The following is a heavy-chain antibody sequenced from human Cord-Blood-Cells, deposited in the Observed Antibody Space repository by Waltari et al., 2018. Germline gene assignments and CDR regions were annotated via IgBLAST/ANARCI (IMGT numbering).Heavy chain of an antibody. Sequence: QVQLQESGPGLVKPSETLSLTCAVSGYSISSGYYWGWIRQPPGKGLEWIGSIYHSGSTYYNPSLKSRVTISVDTSKNQFSLKLSSVTAADTAVYYCAREYGGSYYDYWGQGTLVTVSS. V-gene: IGHV4-38-2*02. D-gene: IGHD1-26*01. J-gene: IGHJ4*02. CDR3: AREYGGSYYDY. CDR2: IYHSGST. CDR1: GYSISSGYY.